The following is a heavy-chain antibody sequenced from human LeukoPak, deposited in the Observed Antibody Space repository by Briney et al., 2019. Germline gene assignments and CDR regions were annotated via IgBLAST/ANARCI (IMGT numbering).Heavy chain of an antibody. CDR1: GYSISSGYQ. CDR2: IYHSGSA. CDR3: ARERAGDYGSFDY. V-gene: IGHV4-38-2*02. D-gene: IGHD4-17*01. Sequence: SETLSLTCAVSGYSISSGYQWAWIRQSPGKGLEWIGSIYHSGSAHHNPSLKSRVTISVETSKNQFSLKMYSVTAADTAVYYCARERAGDYGSFDYWGQGTLVTVSS. J-gene: IGHJ4*02.